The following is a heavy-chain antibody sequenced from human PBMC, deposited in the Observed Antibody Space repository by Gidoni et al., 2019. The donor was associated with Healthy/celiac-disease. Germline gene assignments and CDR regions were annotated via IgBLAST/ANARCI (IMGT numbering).Heavy chain of an antibody. CDR3: ARLIAYGGKVWERIGWFDP. J-gene: IGHJ5*02. Sequence: QLQLQESGPGLVKPSETLSLTCTVSGGSISSSSYYWGWIRQPPGKGLEWIGSIYYSGSTYYNPSLKSRVTISVDTSKNQFSLKLSSVTAADTAVYYCARLIAYGGKVWERIGWFDPWGQGTLVTVSS. V-gene: IGHV4-39*01. CDR2: IYYSGST. D-gene: IGHD1-26*01. CDR1: GGSISSSSYY.